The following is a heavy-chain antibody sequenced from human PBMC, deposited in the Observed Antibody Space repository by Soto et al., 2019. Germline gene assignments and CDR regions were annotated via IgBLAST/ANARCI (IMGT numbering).Heavy chain of an antibody. J-gene: IGHJ5*02. V-gene: IGHV4-31*03. Sequence: QVQLQESGPGLVKPSQTLSLTCTVSGASISSGGYYWSWIRQHPGKGLEWVGYIYYSGSTYYNPSLKRRVTTSVDTSKNQFSLKLSSVTAADTAVYYCARDVGYYSYGGWFDPWGQGTLVTVSS. D-gene: IGHD1-1*01. CDR3: ARDVGYYSYGGWFDP. CDR1: GASISSGGYY. CDR2: IYYSGST.